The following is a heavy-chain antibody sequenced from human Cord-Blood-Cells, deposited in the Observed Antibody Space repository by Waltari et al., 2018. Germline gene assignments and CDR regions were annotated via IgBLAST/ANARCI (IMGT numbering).Heavy chain of an antibody. CDR1: GGSISSGGYY. J-gene: IGHJ3*02. CDR2: IYYSGST. V-gene: IGHV4-31*03. D-gene: IGHD3-3*01. Sequence: QVQLQESGPGLVKPSQTLSLTCTVSGGSISSGGYYWSWIRQHPGKGLEWIGYIYYSGSTYYNPSLKGRVTISVDTSKNQFSLKLSSVTAADTAVYYCARGEYDFWSGYYHDAFDIWGQGTMVTVSS. CDR3: ARGEYDFWSGYYHDAFDI.